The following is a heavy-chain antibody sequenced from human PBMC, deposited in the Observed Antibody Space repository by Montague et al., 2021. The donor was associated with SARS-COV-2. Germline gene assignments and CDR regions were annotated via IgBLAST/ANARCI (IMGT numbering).Heavy chain of an antibody. Sequence: SETLSLTCAVSGGSFSRYYWNWVRHPPAQGMDWIGEINHSVITHSNTSLNCRVTMSLDMSNNQFSFNLESLTSADTAVYYCAFGEITTRGFIYYYGMDVWGQGTTVTVSS. CDR1: GGSFSRYY. D-gene: IGHD3-10*01. CDR3: AFGEITTRGFIYYYGMDV. CDR2: INHSVIT. V-gene: IGHV4-34*01. J-gene: IGHJ6*02.